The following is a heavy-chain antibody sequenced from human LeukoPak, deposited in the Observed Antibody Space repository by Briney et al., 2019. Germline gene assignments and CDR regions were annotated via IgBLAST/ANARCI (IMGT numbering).Heavy chain of an antibody. J-gene: IGHJ5*02. CDR2: ISAYIGER. Sequence: GASVKVSCTASGYTFSNFDISWVRQAPGQGLEWTGWISAYIGERNVQGSVTMTTDTSTSTAYMELRNLRSDDTAVYYCARASGWYVDNWFDPWGQGTLVTVSS. CDR1: GYTFSNFD. D-gene: IGHD6-19*01. CDR3: ARASGWYVDNWFDP. V-gene: IGHV1-18*01.